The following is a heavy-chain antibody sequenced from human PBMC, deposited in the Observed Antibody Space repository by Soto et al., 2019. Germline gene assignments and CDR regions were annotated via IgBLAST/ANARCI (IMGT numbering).Heavy chain of an antibody. CDR3: ARGRGSSSSLSPFDY. Sequence: SETLSLTCAVYGGSFSGYYWSWIRQPPGKGLEWIGEINHSGSTNYNPSLKSRVTISVDTSKNQFSLKLSSVTAADTAVYYCARGRGSSSSLSPFDYWGQGTLVTVSS. CDR1: GGSFSGYY. J-gene: IGHJ4*02. CDR2: INHSGST. D-gene: IGHD6-6*01. V-gene: IGHV4-34*01.